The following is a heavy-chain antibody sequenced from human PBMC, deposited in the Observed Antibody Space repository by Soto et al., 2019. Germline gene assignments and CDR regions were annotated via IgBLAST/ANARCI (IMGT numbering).Heavy chain of an antibody. J-gene: IGHJ1*01. V-gene: IGHV1-2*04. CDR3: ARYPYYYDSSGYKYFQH. Sequence: ASVKVSCKASGYTFTGYYMHWVRQAPGQGLERMGWINPNSGGTNYAQKLQGWVTMTRDTSISTAYMELSRLRSDDTAVYYCARYPYYYDSSGYKYFQHWGQGTLVTVSS. CDR1: GYTFTGYY. CDR2: INPNSGGT. D-gene: IGHD3-22*01.